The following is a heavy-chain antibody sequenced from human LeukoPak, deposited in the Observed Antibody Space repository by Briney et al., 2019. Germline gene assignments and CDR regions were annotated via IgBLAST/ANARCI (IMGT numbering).Heavy chain of an antibody. D-gene: IGHD6-13*01. V-gene: IGHV4-34*01. Sequence: SETLSLTCAVYGGSFSGYYWSWIRQPPGKGLEWIGEINHSGSTNYNPSLKSRVTISVDTSKNQFSLKLSSVTAADTAVYYCARDSRWKQLVDYWGQGTLVTVSS. CDR3: ARDSRWKQLVDY. J-gene: IGHJ4*02. CDR2: INHSGST. CDR1: GGSFSGYY.